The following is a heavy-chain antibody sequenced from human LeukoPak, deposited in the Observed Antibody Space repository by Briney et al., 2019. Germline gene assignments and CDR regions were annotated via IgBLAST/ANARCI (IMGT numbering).Heavy chain of an antibody. V-gene: IGHV4-39*07. CDR2: IYYSGST. CDR1: GGSISSSSYY. Sequence: SETLSLTCTVSGGSISSSSYYWGWIRQPPGKGLEWIGSIYYSGSTYYNPSLKSRVTISVDTSKNQFSLKLSSVTAADTAVYFCAREVAAAAPFGYWGQGTLVTVSS. D-gene: IGHD6-13*01. CDR3: AREVAAAAPFGY. J-gene: IGHJ4*02.